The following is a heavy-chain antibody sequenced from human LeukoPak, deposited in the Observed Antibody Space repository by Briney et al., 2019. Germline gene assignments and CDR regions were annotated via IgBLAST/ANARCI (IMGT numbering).Heavy chain of an antibody. Sequence: PGRSLRLSCAASGFTFSSYSMNWVRQAPGKGLEWVSSISSSSSYIYYADSVKGRFTISRDNAKNSLYLQMNSLRAEDTAVYYCARDVGAAAGSMGYWGQGTLVTVSS. CDR1: GFTFSSYS. CDR2: ISSSSSYI. D-gene: IGHD6-13*01. J-gene: IGHJ4*02. V-gene: IGHV3-21*01. CDR3: ARDVGAAAGSMGY.